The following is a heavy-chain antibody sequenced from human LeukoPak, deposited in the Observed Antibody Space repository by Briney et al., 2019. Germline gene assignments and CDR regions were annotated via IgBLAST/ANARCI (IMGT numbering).Heavy chain of an antibody. CDR3: ARLNFPTMDV. Sequence: SETLFLTCTVSGGSISSSSYYWGWIRQPPGKGLEWIGSIYYSGSTYYNPSLKSRVTISVDTSKNQFSLKLSSVTAADTAVYYCARLNFPTMDVWGQGTTVTVSS. CDR1: GGSISSSSYY. J-gene: IGHJ6*02. CDR2: IYYSGST. V-gene: IGHV4-39*01.